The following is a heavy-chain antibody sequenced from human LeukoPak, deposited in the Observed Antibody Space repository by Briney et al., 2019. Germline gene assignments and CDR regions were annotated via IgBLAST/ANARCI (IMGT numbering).Heavy chain of an antibody. J-gene: IGHJ4*02. CDR1: EFTFSSYN. D-gene: IGHD4-17*01. CDR2: ISPGGPT. CDR3: ARDNGDPFDY. V-gene: IGHV3-53*01. Sequence: PGGSLRLSCAASEFTFSSYNMNWVRQAPGKGLEWVSGISPGGPTYYADSVKGRFTISRDNSKNTLYLQMNSLRAGDTAVYYCARDNGDPFDYWGQGTLVTVSS.